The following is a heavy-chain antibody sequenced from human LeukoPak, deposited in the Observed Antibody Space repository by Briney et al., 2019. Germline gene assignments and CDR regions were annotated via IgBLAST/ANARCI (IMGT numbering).Heavy chain of an antibody. CDR2: IYYSGST. V-gene: IGHV4-59*01. CDR1: GGSISSYY. CDR3: ARDFRNFDP. D-gene: IGHD1-1*01. Sequence: SETLSLTCTVSGGSISSYYWSWIRQPPGKGLEWIGYIYYSGSTNYNPSLKSRVTISVDTSKNQFSLKLSSVTAADTAVYYCARDFRNFDPWGQGTLVTVSS. J-gene: IGHJ5*02.